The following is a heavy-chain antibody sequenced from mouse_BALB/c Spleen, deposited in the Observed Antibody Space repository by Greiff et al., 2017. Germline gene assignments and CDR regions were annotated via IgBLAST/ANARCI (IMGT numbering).Heavy chain of an antibody. D-gene: IGHD2-4*01. CDR2: ISYSGST. J-gene: IGHJ2*01. CDR1: GYSITSDYA. V-gene: IGHV3-2*02. Sequence: EVQGVESGPGLVKPSQSLSLTCTVTGYSITSDYAWNWIRQFPGNKLEWMGYISYSGSTSYNPSLKSRISITRDTSKNQFFLQLNSVTTEDTATYYCARGDYLYYFDDWGQGTTLTVSS. CDR3: ARGDYLYYFDD.